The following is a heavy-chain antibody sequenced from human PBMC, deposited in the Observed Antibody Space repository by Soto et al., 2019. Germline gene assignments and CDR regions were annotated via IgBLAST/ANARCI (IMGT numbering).Heavy chain of an antibody. CDR1: GGTFSSYA. D-gene: IGHD3-22*01. CDR3: AGADSSGYYWDDAFDV. Sequence: SVKVSCKASGGTFSSYAISWVRQAPGQGLEWMGGIIPIFGTANYAQKFQGRVTITADKSTSTAYMELSSLRSEDTAVYYCAGADSSGYYWDDAFDVWGQGTMVTVSS. CDR2: IIPIFGTA. V-gene: IGHV1-69*06. J-gene: IGHJ3*01.